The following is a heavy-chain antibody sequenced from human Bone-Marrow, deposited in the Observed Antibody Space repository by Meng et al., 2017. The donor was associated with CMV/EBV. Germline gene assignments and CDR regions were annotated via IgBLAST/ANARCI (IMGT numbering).Heavy chain of an antibody. CDR1: GGTFSSYT. Sequence: SVKVSCKASGGTFSSYTISWVRQAPGQGLEWIGRIIPILGIANYAQKFQGRVTMTRDTSTSTVYMELSSLRSEDTAVYYCARGGMYYYGSGSGDGMDVWGQGTTVTVSS. CDR3: ARGGMYYYGSGSGDGMDV. V-gene: IGHV1-69*02. D-gene: IGHD3-10*01. CDR2: IIPILGIA. J-gene: IGHJ6*02.